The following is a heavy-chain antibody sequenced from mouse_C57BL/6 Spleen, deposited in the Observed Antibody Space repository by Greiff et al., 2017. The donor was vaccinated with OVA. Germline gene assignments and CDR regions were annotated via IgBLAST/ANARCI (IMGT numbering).Heavy chain of an antibody. D-gene: IGHD2-4*01. V-gene: IGHV1-4*01. CDR1: GYTFTSYT. CDR3: ATGDYDYLYWYFDV. J-gene: IGHJ1*03. Sequence: QVQLQQSGAELARPGASVKMSCKASGYTFTSYTMHWVKQRPGQGLEWIGYINPSSGYTKYNQKFKDKATLTADKSSSTAYMQLSSLTSEDSAVYYCATGDYDYLYWYFDVWGTGTTVTVSS. CDR2: INPSSGYT.